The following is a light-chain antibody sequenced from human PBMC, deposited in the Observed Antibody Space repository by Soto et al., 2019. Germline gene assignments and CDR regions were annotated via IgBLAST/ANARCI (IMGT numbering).Light chain of an antibody. J-gene: IGLJ2*01. CDR3: SSYVGSNNLV. V-gene: IGLV2-8*01. CDR2: EVS. Sequence: QSALTQPPSASGSPGQSVTISCTGTSSDVGGYNYVSWYQQHPGKGPKLMIYEVSKRPSGVPDRFSGSKSGNTASLTVSGLQAEDEADYYCSSYVGSNNLVFGGGTQLTVL. CDR1: SSDVGGYNY.